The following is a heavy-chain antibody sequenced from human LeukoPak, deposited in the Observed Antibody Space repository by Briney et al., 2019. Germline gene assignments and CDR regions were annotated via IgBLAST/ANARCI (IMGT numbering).Heavy chain of an antibody. V-gene: IGHV4-34*01. J-gene: IGHJ5*02. CDR1: GGSFSNYY. CDR2: ITPSGST. Sequence: SETLSLTCAVYGGSFSNYYWSWIRQPPGKGLEWIGEITPSGSTNYNPSLKTRVTISVDKSKNQFSLRLSSVTAADTAVYYCASSTVLTPGGLGDWFDPWGQGTLVTVSS. D-gene: IGHD4-23*01. CDR3: ASSTVLTPGGLGDWFDP.